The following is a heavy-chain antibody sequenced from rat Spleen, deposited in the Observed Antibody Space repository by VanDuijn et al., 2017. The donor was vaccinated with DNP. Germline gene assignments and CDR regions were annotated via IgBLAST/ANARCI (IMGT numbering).Heavy chain of an antibody. CDR1: GFSLNSYD. CDR2: IWSDGNI. Sequence: QVQLQESGPGLVQPSQTLSLTCSVSGFSLNSYDVGWVRQAPGKGLEWIAAIWSDGNIDYNSGLTSRLSITRDTSKSQVVLKMNSLQTEDTARLRDSGAHYYPMDAWGQGTSVTVSS. J-gene: IGHJ4*01. CDR3: SGAHYYPMDA. V-gene: IGHV2-15*01. D-gene: IGHD3-1*01.